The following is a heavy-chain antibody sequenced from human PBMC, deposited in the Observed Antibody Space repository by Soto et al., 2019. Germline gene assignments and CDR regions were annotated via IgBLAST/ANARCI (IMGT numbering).Heavy chain of an antibody. Sequence: QVQLQESGPGLVKPSGTLSVTCAVSGGSISSSNWWTWVRQPPGKGLEWIGEIYHSGTTNYNPSLKSRVVISGDRSRNHLSLTLSSVTAAGTAVYYCAIPATSDFDYWGQGILVTVSS. CDR2: IYHSGTT. V-gene: IGHV4-4*02. CDR1: GGSISSSNW. J-gene: IGHJ4*02. CDR3: AIPATSDFDY. D-gene: IGHD4-4*01.